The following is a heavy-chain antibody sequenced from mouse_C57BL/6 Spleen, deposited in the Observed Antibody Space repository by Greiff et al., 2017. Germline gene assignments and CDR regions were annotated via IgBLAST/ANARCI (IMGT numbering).Heavy chain of an antibody. CDR3: ARQRMDY. CDR1: GFTFSDYY. V-gene: IGHV5-12*01. Sequence: EVKLEESGGGLVQPGGSLKLSCAASGFTFSDYYMYWVRQTPEKRLEWVAYISNGGGSTYYPDTVKGRFTISRDNAKNTLYLQMSRLKSEDTAMYYCARQRMDYWGQGTSVTVSS. CDR2: ISNGGGST. J-gene: IGHJ4*01.